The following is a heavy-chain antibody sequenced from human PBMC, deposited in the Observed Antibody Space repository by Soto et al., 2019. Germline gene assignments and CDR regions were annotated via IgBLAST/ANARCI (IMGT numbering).Heavy chain of an antibody. CDR2: ISSSGSTI. CDR1: GFTFSDYY. D-gene: IGHD6-19*01. Sequence: PGGSLRLSCAASGFTFSDYYMSWIRQAPGKGLEWVSYISSSGSTIYYADSVKGRFTISRDNAKNSLYLQMNSLRAEDTAVYYCASWTVSQYSSGWYNGMDVWGQGTTVTVSS. J-gene: IGHJ6*02. V-gene: IGHV3-11*01. CDR3: ASWTVSQYSSGWYNGMDV.